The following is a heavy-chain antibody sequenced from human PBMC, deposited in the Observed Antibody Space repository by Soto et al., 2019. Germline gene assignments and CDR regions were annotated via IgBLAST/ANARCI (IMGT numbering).Heavy chain of an antibody. V-gene: IGHV4-39*01. CDR1: GGSISSSSYY. Sequence: SETLSLTCTVSGGSISSSSYYWGWIRQPPGKGLEWIGSIYYSGSTYYNPSLKIRVTLSVDTSKNQFSLKLSSVTAADTAVYYCARHALFDWLLYYYYMDVLGKGTTVTVSS. J-gene: IGHJ6*03. CDR2: IYYSGST. D-gene: IGHD3-9*01. CDR3: ARHALFDWLLYYYYMDV.